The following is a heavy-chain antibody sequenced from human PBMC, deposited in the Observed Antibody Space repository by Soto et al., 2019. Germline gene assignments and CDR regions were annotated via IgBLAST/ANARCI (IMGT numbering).Heavy chain of an antibody. CDR3: ARHGNTVTTGYYYGMDV. D-gene: IGHD4-17*01. J-gene: IGHJ6*02. V-gene: IGHV4-39*01. CDR1: GASIISSNYY. CDR2: MYYSGRT. Sequence: SETLSLTCTVSGASIISSNYYFVCIRQPPWMGLEWIGTMYYSGRTYYNPSLKSRVTTSVDTSKNQFSLKLSAVTATDTAVYYCARHGNTVTTGYYYGMDVWGQGTTVTVSS.